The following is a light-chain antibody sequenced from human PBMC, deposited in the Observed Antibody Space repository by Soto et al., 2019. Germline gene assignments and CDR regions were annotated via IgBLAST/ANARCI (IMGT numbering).Light chain of an antibody. J-gene: IGLJ2*01. CDR3: CSYAGSRNLI. Sequence: SALTQPASVSGSPGQAITISCTGTSSDVGGYNVVSWYQQHPGKAPKLIIYEVTKRPSGVANRFSGSRSGNTASLTISGLQAEDEADYYCCSYAGSRNLIFGGGTKLTVL. CDR1: SSDVGGYNV. CDR2: EVT. V-gene: IGLV2-23*02.